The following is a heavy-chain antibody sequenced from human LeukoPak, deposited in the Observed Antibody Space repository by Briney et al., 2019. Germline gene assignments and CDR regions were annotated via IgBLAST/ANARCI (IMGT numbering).Heavy chain of an antibody. J-gene: IGHJ4*02. CDR1: GFTFNSFA. CDR2: ISANGGST. D-gene: IGHD3-22*01. CDR3: ARDRRTSYSDTSGLDY. Sequence: PGGSLRLSCAASGFTFNSFAMHRVRQAPGKGLQFVSAISANGGSTYYANSVKGRFTISRDNSKNTLYLQMGSLRPEDTAVYYCARDRRTSYSDTSGLDYWGQGTLVTVSS. V-gene: IGHV3-64*01.